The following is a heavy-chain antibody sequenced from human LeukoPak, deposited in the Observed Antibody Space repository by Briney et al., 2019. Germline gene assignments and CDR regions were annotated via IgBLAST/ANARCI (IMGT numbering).Heavy chain of an antibody. CDR2: IYYSGST. CDR3: ARGDDAFDI. Sequence: PSETLSPTCTVSGGSISTYYFTWIRQPPLKGLEWIGYIYYSGSTNYNPSLKSRVTISVDTSKNQFSLKLSSVTAADTAVYYCARGDDAFDIWGQGTMVTVSS. J-gene: IGHJ3*02. V-gene: IGHV4-59*01. CDR1: GGSISTYY.